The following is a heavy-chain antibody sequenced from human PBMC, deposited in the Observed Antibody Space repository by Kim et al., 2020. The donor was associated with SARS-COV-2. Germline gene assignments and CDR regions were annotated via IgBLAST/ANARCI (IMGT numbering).Heavy chain of an antibody. Sequence: YACSVKGRCTIPRENAKNTLYLQMNSLRAEDTAVYYCARSLTTYYYYGMDVWGQGTTVTVSS. V-gene: IGHV3-30*01. J-gene: IGHJ6*02. D-gene: IGHD4-17*01. CDR3: ARSLTTYYYYGMDV.